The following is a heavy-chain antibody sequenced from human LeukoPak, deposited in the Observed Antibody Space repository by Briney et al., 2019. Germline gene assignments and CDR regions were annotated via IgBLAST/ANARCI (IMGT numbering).Heavy chain of an antibody. CDR2: IYTTGSP. CDR1: GGSISSSNYY. J-gene: IGHJ4*02. D-gene: IGHD3-22*01. CDR3: AKWGYYFDSSAHVVPTDDS. V-gene: IGHV4-61*02. Sequence: PSETLSLTCTVSGGSISSSNYYWTWIRQPAGKGLEWIGRIYTTGSPNYSPSLKSRVTISVDTSRNQFSLRLTSVTAADTAVYYCAKWGYYFDSSAHVVPTDDSWGQGILVTVSS.